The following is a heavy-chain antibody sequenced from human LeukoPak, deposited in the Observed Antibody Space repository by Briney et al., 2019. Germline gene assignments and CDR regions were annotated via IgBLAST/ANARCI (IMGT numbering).Heavy chain of an antibody. Sequence: GGSLRLSCAASGFTFSSYGMHWVRQAPGKGLEWVAVISHDGSNKYYADSVKGRFTISRDNSKNTLYLQMNSLRAEDTAVYYCAKVLGCDCGNYFFFFYFDYGAREPLVPVSS. CDR3: AKVLGCDCGNYFFFFYFDY. D-gene: IGHD4-11*01. J-gene: IGHJ4*02. CDR2: ISHDGSNK. CDR1: GFTFSSYG. V-gene: IGHV3-30*18.